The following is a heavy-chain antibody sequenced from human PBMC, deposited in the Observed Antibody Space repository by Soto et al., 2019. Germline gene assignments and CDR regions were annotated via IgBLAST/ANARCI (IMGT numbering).Heavy chain of an antibody. CDR1: GGSISNGPYY. CDR3: ARGQNYGSGSYRHYYYYYGIDV. V-gene: IGHV4-31*03. CDR2: IYYSGSS. D-gene: IGHD3-10*01. J-gene: IGHJ6*02. Sequence: QVQLQESGPGLVKPSQTLSLTCTVSGGSISNGPYYWSWIRQHPGKGLEWIGYIYYSGSSNYNPSLKSRVTISVDTSKNQFSLKLSSVTVADTAVYYCARGQNYGSGSYRHYYYYYGIDVWGQGTTVTVSS.